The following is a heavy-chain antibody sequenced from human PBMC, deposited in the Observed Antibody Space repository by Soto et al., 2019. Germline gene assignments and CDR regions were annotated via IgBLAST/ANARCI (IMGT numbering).Heavy chain of an antibody. CDR3: VRSIVLPPYYYYYGMDV. CDR2: IIPIFGTA. V-gene: IGHV1-69*12. J-gene: IGHJ6*02. CDR1: GGTFSSYA. D-gene: IGHD1-26*01. Sequence: QVQLVQSGAEVKKPGSSVKVSCKASGGTFSSYAISWVRQAPGQGLEWMGGIIPIFGTANYAQKFQGRVTITADESTSTAYMELSSLRSEDTAVYYCVRSIVLPPYYYYYGMDVWGQGTTVTVSS.